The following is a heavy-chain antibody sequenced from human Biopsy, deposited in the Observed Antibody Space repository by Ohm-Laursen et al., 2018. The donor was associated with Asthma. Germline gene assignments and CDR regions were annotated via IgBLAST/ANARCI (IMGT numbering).Heavy chain of an antibody. CDR1: GYTFINYA. J-gene: IGHJ3*02. D-gene: IGHD3-3*01. Sequence: ASVKVSCNSSGYTFINYAIHWVRQAPGQRLEWMGWINAGNGNTKYSQKFQGRVTITRDTSASTAYMDLSSLRSEDTAVYYCTRTYYGVFAIWGQGTMVTVSS. V-gene: IGHV1-3*01. CDR2: INAGNGNT. CDR3: TRTYYGVFAI.